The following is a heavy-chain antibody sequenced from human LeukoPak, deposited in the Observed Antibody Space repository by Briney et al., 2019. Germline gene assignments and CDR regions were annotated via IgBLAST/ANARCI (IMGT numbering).Heavy chain of an antibody. CDR2: INPNSGGT. Sequence: RRGESLKISCKGSGYTFTGYYMHWVRQAPGQGLEWMGWINPNSGGTNYAQKFQGRVTMTRDTSISTAYMELSRLRSDDTAVYYCARAYSGYENDYWGQGTLVTVSS. J-gene: IGHJ4*02. V-gene: IGHV1-2*02. CDR1: GYTFTGYY. D-gene: IGHD5-12*01. CDR3: ARAYSGYENDY.